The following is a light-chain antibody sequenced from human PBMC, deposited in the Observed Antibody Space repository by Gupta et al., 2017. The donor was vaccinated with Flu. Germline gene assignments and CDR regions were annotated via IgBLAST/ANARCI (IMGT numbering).Light chain of an antibody. J-gene: IGKJ2*01. Sequence: TLALSAGERATLSCRASQNIINNNLAWYQQRPGQAPRLLIYDASSRATDIPDRFRGSGSGTDFTLTISRLEPEDFAFYYCQQYGSSPMYTFGQGTKLEIK. CDR1: QNIINNN. V-gene: IGKV3-20*01. CDR2: DAS. CDR3: QQYGSSPMYT.